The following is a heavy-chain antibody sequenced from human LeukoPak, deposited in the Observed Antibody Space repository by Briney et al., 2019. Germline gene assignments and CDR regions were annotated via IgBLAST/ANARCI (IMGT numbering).Heavy chain of an antibody. CDR3: WAYCGGDCYSSIGWFDP. J-gene: IGHJ5*02. V-gene: IGHV1-2*02. CDR2: INPNSDGT. D-gene: IGHD2-21*01. Sequence: ASVEVSCKASGYTFTGYYMHWVRQAPGQGLEWMGWINPNSDGTNYAQKFQGRVTMTTDTSISTAYMELSRLRSDDTAVYYCWAYCGGDCYSSIGWFDPWGQGTLVTVSS. CDR1: GYTFTGYY.